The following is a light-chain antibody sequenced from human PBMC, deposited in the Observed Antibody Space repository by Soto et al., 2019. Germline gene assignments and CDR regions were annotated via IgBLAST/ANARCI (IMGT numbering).Light chain of an antibody. V-gene: IGKV1-5*03. CDR2: KAS. CDR3: QHYNTFLT. CDR1: QTISSW. Sequence: DIHMTQSPSTLTGYVGDRVTITCRASQTISSWLAWYQQKPGKAPKLLIYKASTLKSGVPSRFSGSGSGTEFTLTISSLQPDDFATYYCQHYNTFLTFGQGTKVAIK. J-gene: IGKJ1*01.